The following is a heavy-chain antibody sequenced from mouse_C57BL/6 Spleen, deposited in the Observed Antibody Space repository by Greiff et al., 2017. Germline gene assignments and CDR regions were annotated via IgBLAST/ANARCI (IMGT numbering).Heavy chain of an antibody. Sequence: VQLQQPGAELVKPGASVKLSCKASGYTFTSYWMHWVKQRPGRGLAWIGRIDPNSGGTKYKAKFKSKATLSVDKPSSAAYMQLSILTSEDSAVYYCARYYSNFWYFDVWGTGTTVTVSA. CDR3: ARYYSNFWYFDV. CDR1: GYTFTSYW. J-gene: IGHJ1*03. D-gene: IGHD2-5*01. CDR2: IDPNSGGT. V-gene: IGHV1-72*01.